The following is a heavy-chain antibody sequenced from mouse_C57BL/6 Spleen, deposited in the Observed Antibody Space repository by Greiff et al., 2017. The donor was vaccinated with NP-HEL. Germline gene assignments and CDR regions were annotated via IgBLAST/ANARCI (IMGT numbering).Heavy chain of an antibody. Sequence: EVQLQQSGPELVKPGASVKMSCKASGYTFTDYNMHWVKQSHGKSLEWIGYINPNNGGTSYNQKFKGKATLTVNKSSSTAYMELRSLTSEDSAVYYCARPTMITTGGDLYYFDYWGQGTTLTVSS. CDR2: INPNNGGT. J-gene: IGHJ2*01. D-gene: IGHD2-4*01. CDR1: GYTFTDYN. CDR3: ARPTMITTGGDLYYFDY. V-gene: IGHV1-22*01.